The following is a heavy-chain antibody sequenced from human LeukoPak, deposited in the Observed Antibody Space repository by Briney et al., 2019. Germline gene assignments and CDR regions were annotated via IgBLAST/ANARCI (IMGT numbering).Heavy chain of an antibody. CDR1: GFTFSSYA. CDR3: VREKYCTPTDCLHGRFYFNC. CDR2: ISYDGRNE. D-gene: IGHD2-8*01. V-gene: IGHV3-30*04. J-gene: IGHJ4*02. Sequence: GGSLRLSCVASGFTFSSYAMSWVRQAPGKGLEWVAVISYDGRNENHAESVKGRFTISRDNSKNTLYLQMNTLRTEDTALYYCVREKYCTPTDCLHGRFYFNCWGQGTLVTVSS.